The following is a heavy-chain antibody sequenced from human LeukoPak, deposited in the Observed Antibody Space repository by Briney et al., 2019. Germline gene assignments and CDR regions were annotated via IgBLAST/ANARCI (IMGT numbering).Heavy chain of an antibody. J-gene: IGHJ3*02. Sequence: PGGSLRLSCAASGFTFSGSAMHWVRQASGKGLEWVGRIRSKANSYATAYAASVKGRFTISRDDSKNTAYLQMNSLKTEDTAVYYCARDKFPLVGARGDDAFDIWGQGTMVTVSS. D-gene: IGHD1-26*01. CDR1: GFTFSGSA. CDR2: IRSKANSYAT. CDR3: ARDKFPLVGARGDDAFDI. V-gene: IGHV3-73*01.